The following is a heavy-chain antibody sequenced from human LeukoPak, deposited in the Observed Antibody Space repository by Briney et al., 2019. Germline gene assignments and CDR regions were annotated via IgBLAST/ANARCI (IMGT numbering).Heavy chain of an antibody. CDR2: ISSSGSTI. CDR3: ARGLGYCSGGSCRLPRDYYYMDV. Sequence: GALRLSCAASGFTFSSYEMNWVRQAPGKGLEWVSYISSSGSTIYCADSVKGRFTISRDNAKNSLYLQMNSLRAEDTAVYYCARGLGYCSGGSCRLPRDYYYMDVWGKGTMVTISS. D-gene: IGHD2-15*01. V-gene: IGHV3-48*03. J-gene: IGHJ6*03. CDR1: GFTFSSYE.